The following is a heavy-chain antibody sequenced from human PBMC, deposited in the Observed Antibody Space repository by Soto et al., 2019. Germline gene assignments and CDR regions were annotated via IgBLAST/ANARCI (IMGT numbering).Heavy chain of an antibody. Sequence: QVQLVESGGGVVQPGRSLRLSCAASGFTFSSYAMHWVRQAPGKGLEWVAVISYDGSNKYYADSVKGRFTISRDNSKNTLYLQMNSLRAEDTAVYYCARDIEYSYGYADYYYGMDVWGQGTTVTVSS. D-gene: IGHD5-18*01. CDR3: ARDIEYSYGYADYYYGMDV. CDR2: ISYDGSNK. CDR1: GFTFSSYA. J-gene: IGHJ6*02. V-gene: IGHV3-30-3*01.